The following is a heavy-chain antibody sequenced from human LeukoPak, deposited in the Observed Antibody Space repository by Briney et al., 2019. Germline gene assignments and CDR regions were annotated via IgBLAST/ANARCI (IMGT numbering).Heavy chain of an antibody. CDR1: GFTFSDYY. Sequence: PGGSLRLSCAASGFTFSDYYMSWIRQAPGKGLEWVSYISSSGSTIYYADSVKGRFTISRDNAKNSLYLQMNSLRAEDTAVYYCARETSSSSWGSAENDAFDIWGQGTMVTVSS. J-gene: IGHJ3*02. CDR2: ISSSGSTI. CDR3: ARETSSSSWGSAENDAFDI. V-gene: IGHV3-11*01. D-gene: IGHD6-6*01.